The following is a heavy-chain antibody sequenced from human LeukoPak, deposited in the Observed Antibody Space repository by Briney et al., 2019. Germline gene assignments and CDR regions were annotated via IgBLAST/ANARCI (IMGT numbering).Heavy chain of an antibody. CDR1: GGSISSYY. V-gene: IGHV4-59*12. CDR3: ACRLAVAGQGYFDY. J-gene: IGHJ4*02. CDR2: IYYSGST. Sequence: SETLSLTCTVSGGSISSYYWSWIRQPPGKGLEWIGYIYYSGSTYYNPSLKSRVTISVDTSKNQFSLKLSSVTAADTAVYYCACRLAVAGQGYFDYWGQGTLVTVSS. D-gene: IGHD6-19*01.